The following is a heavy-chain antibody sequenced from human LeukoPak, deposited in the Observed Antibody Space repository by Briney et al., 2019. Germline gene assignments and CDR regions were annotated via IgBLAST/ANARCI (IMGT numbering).Heavy chain of an antibody. CDR2: TRNKVNSYST. V-gene: IGHV3-72*01. D-gene: IGHD3-16*01. J-gene: IGHJ4*02. Sequence: PGRSLRLSCAASGFTLSDHYMDWVRQAPGKGPEWVGRTRNKVNSYSTEYAASVKGRFSISRDDSKSSLYLQMNSLKTEDTAVYYCVSKITTSYSWGQGTLVIVSS. CDR3: VSKITTSYS. CDR1: GFTLSDHY.